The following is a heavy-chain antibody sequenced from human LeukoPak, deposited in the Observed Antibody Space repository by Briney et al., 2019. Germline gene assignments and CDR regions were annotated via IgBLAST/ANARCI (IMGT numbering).Heavy chain of an antibody. CDR2: IYHSGSP. D-gene: IGHD1-1*01. CDR3: ARVNINNWHSCDY. Sequence: ASETLSLTCAVSGGSISSNNWWGWVRQPPGKGLEWIGEIYHSGSPNYNPSLKSRVTISVDKSRNHFSLNLSSVTAADTAVYYCARVNINNWHSCDYWGQGTLVTVSS. V-gene: IGHV4-4*02. J-gene: IGHJ4*02. CDR1: GGSISSNNW.